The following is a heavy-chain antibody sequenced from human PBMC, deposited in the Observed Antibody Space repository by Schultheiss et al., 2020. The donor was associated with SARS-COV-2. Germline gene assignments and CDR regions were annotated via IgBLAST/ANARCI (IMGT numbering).Heavy chain of an antibody. Sequence: GESLKISCAASGFTFSSYGMHWVRQAPGKGLEWVAVIWYDGSNKYYADSVKGRFTISRDNAKNTLYLQMNSLSAEDTAMYYCVRGRYCSAGSCYSDSWGQGLLVTVSS. CDR2: IWYDGSNK. CDR3: VRGRYCSAGSCYSDS. V-gene: IGHV3-33*03. J-gene: IGHJ4*02. D-gene: IGHD2-15*01. CDR1: GFTFSSYG.